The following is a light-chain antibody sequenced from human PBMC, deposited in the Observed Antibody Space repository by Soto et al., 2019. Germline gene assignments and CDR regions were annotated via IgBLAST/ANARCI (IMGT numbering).Light chain of an antibody. CDR1: QSLLHSNGYNY. Sequence: DIVMTQSPLSLPVTPGEPASISCMSSQSLLHSNGYNYLDWYLQKPGQSPQLLIYLGSNRASGVPDRFSGSGSGTDFTLKISRVEAEDVGVYYCMQALQTLPTFGQGTKLEIK. CDR2: LGS. CDR3: MQALQTLPT. V-gene: IGKV2-28*01. J-gene: IGKJ2*01.